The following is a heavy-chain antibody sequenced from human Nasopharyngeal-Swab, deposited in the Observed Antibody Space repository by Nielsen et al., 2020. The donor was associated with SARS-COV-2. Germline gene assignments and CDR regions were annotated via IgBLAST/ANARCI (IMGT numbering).Heavy chain of an antibody. CDR2: IKSKTDGGTT. D-gene: IGHD6-19*01. CDR3: TTDEAVAGPDDY. V-gene: IGHV3-15*01. J-gene: IGHJ4*02. Sequence: VRQMPGKGLERVGRIKSKTDGGTTDYAAPVKGRFTISRDDSKNTLYLQMNSLKTEDTAVYYCTTDEAVAGPDDYWGQGTLVTVSS.